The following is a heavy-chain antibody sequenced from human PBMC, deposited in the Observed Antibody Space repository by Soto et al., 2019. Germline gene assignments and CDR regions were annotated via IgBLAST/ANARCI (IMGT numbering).Heavy chain of an antibody. CDR2: ISSSTGYI. CDR1: GFTFSSYS. V-gene: IGHV3-21*01. CDR3: ERAGRDGYNWDY. J-gene: IGHJ4*02. D-gene: IGHD5-12*01. Sequence: EVQLVESGGGLVKPGGSLRLSCATSGFTFSSYSMNWVRQAPGQGLEWVSSISSSTGYIYYADSVKGRFTISRDNAKNSLYLQINSLRAEDTAVYYCERAGRDGYNWDYWGQGTLVTVSS.